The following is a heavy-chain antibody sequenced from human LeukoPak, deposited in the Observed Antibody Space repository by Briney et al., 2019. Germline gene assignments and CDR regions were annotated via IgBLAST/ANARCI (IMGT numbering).Heavy chain of an antibody. CDR2: ISYSGST. D-gene: IGHD5-24*01. CDR1: GGSISDYY. V-gene: IGHV4-59*01. J-gene: IGHJ4*02. CDR3: TRDRRDGYNYVDY. Sequence: SETLSLTCTVSGGSISDYYWSWIRQPPGKGLEWIGYISYSGSTDYNPSLKSRATMSVDTSKNQFSLKLNSVTPADTAIYYCTRDRRDGYNYVDYWGQGTLVTVSS.